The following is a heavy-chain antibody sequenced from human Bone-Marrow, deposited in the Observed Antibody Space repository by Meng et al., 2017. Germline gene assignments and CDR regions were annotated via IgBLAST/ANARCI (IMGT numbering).Heavy chain of an antibody. J-gene: IGHJ4*02. CDR2: ISSSSSYI. CDR3: ARGGSGGSYKPEFDY. CDR1: GFTFSSYS. V-gene: IGHV3-21*01. Sequence: GESLKISCAASGFTFSSYSMNWVRQAPGKGLEWVSSISSSSSYIYYADSVKGRFTTSRDNAKNSLYLQMNSLRAEDTAVYYCARGGSGGSYKPEFDYWGQGTLVTVSS. D-gene: IGHD2-15*01.